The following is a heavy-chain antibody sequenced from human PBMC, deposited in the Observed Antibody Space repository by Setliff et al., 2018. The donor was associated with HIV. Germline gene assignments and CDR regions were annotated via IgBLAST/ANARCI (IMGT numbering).Heavy chain of an antibody. J-gene: IGHJ3*02. CDR3: ARSPQASGFYYGDDAFDI. D-gene: IGHD3-22*01. Sequence: GGSLRLSCAASGFSFSSYEMNWVRQAPGKGLEWVAYISSSDGTIYYADSVKGRFTIYRDNAQNSLFLQMNSLRAEDTGLYYCARSPQASGFYYGDDAFDIWGQGTMVTVSS. V-gene: IGHV3-48*03. CDR1: GFSFSSYE. CDR2: ISSSDGTI.